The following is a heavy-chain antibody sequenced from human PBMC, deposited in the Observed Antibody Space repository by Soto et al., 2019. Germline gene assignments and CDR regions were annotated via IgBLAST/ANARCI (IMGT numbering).Heavy chain of an antibody. V-gene: IGHV2-5*02. Sequence: QITLKETGPTLVNPTQTLTLTCTFSGFSLTTYGVGVGWIRQPPGKALEWLPFIYWDDDKRYSPSLKSRLTITKDTSKNQVALRMTNMDPVDTATYYCAHSRGYVGFDYWGQGILVTVSS. D-gene: IGHD5-12*01. CDR2: IYWDDDK. CDR1: GFSLTTYGVG. J-gene: IGHJ4*02. CDR3: AHSRGYVGFDY.